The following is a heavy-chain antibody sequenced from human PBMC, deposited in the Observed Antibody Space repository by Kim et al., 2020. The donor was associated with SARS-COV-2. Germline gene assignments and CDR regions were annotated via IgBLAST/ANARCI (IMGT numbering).Heavy chain of an antibody. D-gene: IGHD1-26*01. CDR3: ARHRGCSGSYRIGVDY. V-gene: IGHV4-39*01. CDR1: GGSISSSSYY. CDR2: IYYSGST. Sequence: SETLSLTCTVSGGSISSSSYYWGWIRQPPGKGLEWIGSIYYSGSTYYNPSLKSRVTISVDTSKNQFSLKLSSVTAADTAVYYCARHRGCSGSYRIGVDY. J-gene: IGHJ4*01.